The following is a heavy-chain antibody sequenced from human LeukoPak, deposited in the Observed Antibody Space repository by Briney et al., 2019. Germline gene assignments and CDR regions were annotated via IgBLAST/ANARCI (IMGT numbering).Heavy chain of an antibody. CDR2: INPSGGST. V-gene: IGHV1-46*01. CDR1: GYTFTSYY. J-gene: IGHJ6*03. Sequence: ASVKVSCKASGYTFTSYYMHWVRQAPGQGLEWMGIINPSGGSTSYAQKFQGRVTMTRDMSTSTVYMELSSLRSEDTAVYYCARGYCSGGSCYSYYYYSYMDVWGKGTTVTVSS. CDR3: ARGYCSGGSCYSYYYYSYMDV. D-gene: IGHD2-15*01.